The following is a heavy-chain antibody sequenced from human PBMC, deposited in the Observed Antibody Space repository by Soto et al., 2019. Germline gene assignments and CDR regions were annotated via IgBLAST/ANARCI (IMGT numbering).Heavy chain of an antibody. CDR3: ARGAVAGTWGFDY. CDR1: GYTFTNYD. J-gene: IGHJ4*02. CDR2: INAGNGNT. Sequence: ASVKVSCKASGYTFTNYDINWVRQATGQGLEWMGWINAGNGNTKYSQKFQGRVSITRDRSASTAYMELSSLRSEDTAVYYCARGAVAGTWGFDYWGQGTLVTVSS. V-gene: IGHV1-3*01. D-gene: IGHD6-19*01.